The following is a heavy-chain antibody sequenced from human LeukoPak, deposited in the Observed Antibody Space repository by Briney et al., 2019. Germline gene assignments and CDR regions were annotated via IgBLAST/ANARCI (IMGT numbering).Heavy chain of an antibody. Sequence: SETLSLTCTVSGGSISSYYWSWIRQPPGKGLEWVGYIYYSGSTNYNPSLKSRVTISVDTSKNQFSLKLSSVTAADTAVYYCARSSTVTTYPRFDYWGQGTLVTVSS. V-gene: IGHV4-59*01. CDR3: ARSSTVTTYPRFDY. D-gene: IGHD4-17*01. CDR1: GGSISSYY. J-gene: IGHJ4*02. CDR2: IYYSGST.